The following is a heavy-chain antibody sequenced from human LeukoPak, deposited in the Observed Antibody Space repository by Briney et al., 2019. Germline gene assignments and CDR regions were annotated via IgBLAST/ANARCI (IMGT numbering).Heavy chain of an antibody. CDR2: INPNSGGT. CDR3: ARGYYYDSSGYPPDY. V-gene: IGHV1-2*02. D-gene: IGHD3-22*01. J-gene: IGHJ4*02. Sequence: ASVKVSCKASGYTFTGYYMHWLRQAPGQGLEWMGWINPNSGGTNYAQKFQGRVTMTRDASISTAYMELSRLRSDDTAVYYCARGYYYDSSGYPPDYWGQGTLVTVSS. CDR1: GYTFTGYY.